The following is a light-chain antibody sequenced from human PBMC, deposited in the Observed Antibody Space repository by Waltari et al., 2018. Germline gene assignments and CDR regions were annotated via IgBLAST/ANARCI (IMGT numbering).Light chain of an antibody. V-gene: IGLV2-14*01. CDR1: SSDVGFYNY. Sequence: QSALTQPASVSGSPGQSITIPCTGTSSDVGFYNYVSWYQPHPGKAPKLMIYDVSERPSGVSNRFSGSKSGNTASLTISGLQAEDEADYYCNSYAGSSSWVFGGGTKLTVL. CDR3: NSYAGSSSWV. J-gene: IGLJ3*02. CDR2: DVS.